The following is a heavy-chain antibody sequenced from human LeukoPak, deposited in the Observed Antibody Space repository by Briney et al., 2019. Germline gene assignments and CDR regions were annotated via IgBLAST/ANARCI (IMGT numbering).Heavy chain of an antibody. D-gene: IGHD3-16*01. V-gene: IGHV3-23*01. Sequence: PGGSLRLSCAASGFTFSSYAMSWVCQAPGKGLEWVSAISGSGGSTYYADSVKGRFTISRDNSKNTLYLQMNSLRAEDTAVYYCAKESYGMSSGWGSYDSMRFFDYWGQGTLVTVSS. CDR1: GFTFSSYA. J-gene: IGHJ4*02. CDR2: ISGSGGST. CDR3: AKESYGMSSGWGSYDSMRFFDY.